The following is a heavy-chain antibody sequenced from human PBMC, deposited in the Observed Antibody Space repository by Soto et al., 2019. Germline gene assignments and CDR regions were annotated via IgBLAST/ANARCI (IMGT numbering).Heavy chain of an antibody. J-gene: IGHJ5*02. D-gene: IGHD3-10*01. CDR3: ARARGWFDP. V-gene: IGHV1-46*01. CDR1: GYTFTTYY. Sequence: QVQLVQSGAEVKKPGASVKVSCKASGYTFTTYYMHWVRQAPGQGLEWMGVINPTDGTTTYAQKFQGRVTMTMDTSSSTVYMELSSLRSEDTAVYYCARARGWFDPWGQATLVTVSS. CDR2: INPTDGTT.